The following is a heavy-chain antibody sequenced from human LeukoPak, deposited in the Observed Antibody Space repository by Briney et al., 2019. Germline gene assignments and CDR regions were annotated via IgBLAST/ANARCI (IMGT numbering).Heavy chain of an antibody. Sequence: PGGSLRLSCAASGFTFSSYWMSWVRQAPGKGLEWVANIKQDGSEKYYVDSVKGRFTISRDNAKNSLYLQMNSLRAEGTAVHYCARALHYYDSSGPLFHFDYWGQGTLVTVSS. J-gene: IGHJ4*02. CDR1: GFTFSSYW. V-gene: IGHV3-7*01. D-gene: IGHD3-22*01. CDR3: ARALHYYDSSGPLFHFDY. CDR2: IKQDGSEK.